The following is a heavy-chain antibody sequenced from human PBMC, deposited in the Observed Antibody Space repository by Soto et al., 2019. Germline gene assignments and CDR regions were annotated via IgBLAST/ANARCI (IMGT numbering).Heavy chain of an antibody. CDR3: ARHVQWLVTFAY. CDR1: GGSISSYY. Sequence: QVQLQESGPGLVKPSETLSLTCTVSGGSISSYYWSWIRQPPGKGLEWIGYIYYSGSTNYNPSLEGRVTISVDTSKNQFSLKLSSVTASDTAVYYCARHVQWLVTFAYWGQGTRVTVSS. D-gene: IGHD6-19*01. V-gene: IGHV4-59*08. CDR2: IYYSGST. J-gene: IGHJ4*02.